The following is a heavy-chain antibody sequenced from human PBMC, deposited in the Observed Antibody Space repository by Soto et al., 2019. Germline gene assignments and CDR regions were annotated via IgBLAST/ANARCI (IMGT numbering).Heavy chain of an antibody. D-gene: IGHD3-10*01. CDR1: EFPFSSYW. Sequence: EVQLVESGGGLVQPGRSLRLSCEAYEFPFSSYWMSWVRQAPGKWLEWVANIKEDGREKYYVDSVKGRFTISRDNARNSLYLQMNSLRAEDTPVYYCATIGSVVRGGFHIWGQGTMVTVSS. CDR2: IKEDGREK. V-gene: IGHV3-7*01. J-gene: IGHJ3*02. CDR3: ATIGSVVRGGFHI.